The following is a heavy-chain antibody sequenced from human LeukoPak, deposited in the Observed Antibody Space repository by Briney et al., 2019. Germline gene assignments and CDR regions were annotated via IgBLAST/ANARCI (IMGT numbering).Heavy chain of an antibody. CDR1: GYSFSDYY. J-gene: IGHJ4*02. CDR2: IDPNRGGT. D-gene: IGHD1-1*01. CDR3: ARGRTTTDY. V-gene: IGHV1-2*06. Sequence: ASVRVSCKTSGYSFSDYYMHWVRQAPGQGLEWMGRIDPNRGGTNYAQKFQGRVTVTRDTSISTVYMELRSLRSDDTAVYYCARGRTTTDYWGQGTLVTASS.